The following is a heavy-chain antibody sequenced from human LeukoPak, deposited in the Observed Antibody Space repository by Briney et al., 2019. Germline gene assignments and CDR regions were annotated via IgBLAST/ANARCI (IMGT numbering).Heavy chain of an antibody. CDR3: ARGATPDFDY. D-gene: IGHD1-26*01. V-gene: IGHV3-21*01. CDR2: ISSSSSYI. CDR1: GFTFSSYS. Sequence: GGSLRLSCAASGFTFSSYSMNWVRQAPGKGLEWVSSISSSSSYIYYADSVKGRFTISRDNAKNSLYLQMNSLRAEDTAVYYCARGATPDFDYWGQEPWSPSPQ. J-gene: IGHJ4*01.